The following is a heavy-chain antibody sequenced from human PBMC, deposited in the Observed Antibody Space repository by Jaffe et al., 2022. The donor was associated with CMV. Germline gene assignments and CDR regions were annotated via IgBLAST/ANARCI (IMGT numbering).Heavy chain of an antibody. D-gene: IGHD3-9*01. Sequence: QVQLVQSGAEVKKPGASVMLSCKASGYTFSDYGINWVRQAPGQGLEWMGWISAYNGNANYAHNFHGRVTMTTDTSTSTAHLEVRNLRSDDTAVYYCARGQLRYFDWLFYYWGQGTLVTVSS. CDR1: GYTFSDYG. CDR2: ISAYNGNA. J-gene: IGHJ4*02. CDR3: ARGQLRYFDWLFYY. V-gene: IGHV1-18*01.